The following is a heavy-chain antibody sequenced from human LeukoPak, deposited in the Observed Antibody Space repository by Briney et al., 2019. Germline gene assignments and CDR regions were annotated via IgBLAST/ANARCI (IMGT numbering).Heavy chain of an antibody. J-gene: IGHJ4*02. V-gene: IGHV4-59*08. Sequence: SETLSLTCTVSDGSISSSYWSWVRQPPGKGLEWVGYIYYSGDSNYNPSLKSRATISVDTSKSQFSLKVSSVTAADTAIYYCARHTYARPFDSWGQGTPVTVSS. CDR1: DGSISSSY. D-gene: IGHD6-6*01. CDR3: ARHTYARPFDS. CDR2: IYYSGDS.